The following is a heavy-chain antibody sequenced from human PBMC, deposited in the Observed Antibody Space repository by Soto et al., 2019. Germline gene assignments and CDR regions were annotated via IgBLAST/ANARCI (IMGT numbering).Heavy chain of an antibody. CDR3: ARGPYSSSWYGVSYYFDY. CDR1: GGSISSGGYS. D-gene: IGHD6-13*01. CDR2: IYHSGST. J-gene: IGHJ4*02. Sequence: SETLSLTCAVSGGSISSGGYSWSWIRQPPGKGLEWIGYIYHSGSTYYNPSLKSRVTISVDRSKNQFSLKLSSVTAADTAVYYCARGPYSSSWYGVSYYFDYWGQGTLVTFSS. V-gene: IGHV4-30-2*01.